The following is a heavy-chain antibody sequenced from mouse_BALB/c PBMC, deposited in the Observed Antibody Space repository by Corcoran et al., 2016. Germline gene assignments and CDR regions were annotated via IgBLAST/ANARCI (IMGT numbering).Heavy chain of an antibody. CDR3: TRSYDY. J-gene: IGHJ2*01. V-gene: IGHV1-15*01. Sequence: QVQQKQCGAVLVRHRASVKLSCQAVGYTITVYEMHWVKQTPVHGLEWIGAIHPGSGGTAYNQKFKGKATLPAEKSSSTAYMELSSLTSEDSAVYYCTRSYDYWGQGTTLTVSS. CDR1: GYTITVYE. CDR2: IHPGSGGT.